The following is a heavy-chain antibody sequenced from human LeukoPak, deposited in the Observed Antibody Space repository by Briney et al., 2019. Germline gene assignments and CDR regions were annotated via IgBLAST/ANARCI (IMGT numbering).Heavy chain of an antibody. V-gene: IGHV3-15*01. CDR3: ATGRSGYFDS. Sequence: GGSLRLSCAASGLTLSNAWMTWVRQAPGKGLEWVARIKSKSDGGIKDYAAPVRGTFTISRDDSENTVYLQMNSLKIEDTAVYYCATGRSGYFDSWGQGTLVFVSS. CDR2: IKSKSDGGIK. CDR1: GLTLSNAW. J-gene: IGHJ4*02.